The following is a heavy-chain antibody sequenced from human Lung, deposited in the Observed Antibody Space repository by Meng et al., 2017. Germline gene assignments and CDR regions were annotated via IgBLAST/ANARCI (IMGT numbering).Heavy chain of an antibody. Sequence: QVQLRQSGAEVKKPRASAKVSCKASGYTFTSFGISWVRQAPGQGLEWMGWISAYNGNTNYAQKLKGRVTMTTDTSTSTVYTELRSLRSDDTAVYYCARAWQMEGWFDPWGQGTLVTVSS. J-gene: IGHJ5*02. CDR3: ARAWQMEGWFDP. CDR1: GYTFTSFG. V-gene: IGHV1-18*01. CDR2: ISAYNGNT. D-gene: IGHD5-24*01.